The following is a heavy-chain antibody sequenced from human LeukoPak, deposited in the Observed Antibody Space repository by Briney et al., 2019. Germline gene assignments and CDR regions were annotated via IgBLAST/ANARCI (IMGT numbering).Heavy chain of an antibody. Sequence: SETLSLTCAVSGGXILTTNWWSWVRQPPGKGLEWIGEVHLSGASNYNPSLKGRVNMSIDKSKNQLSLELTSVTAADTAIYYCTRESGAFSPFGFWGQGILVTVSS. CDR2: VHLSGAS. CDR3: TRESGAFSPFGF. V-gene: IGHV4-4*02. CDR1: GGXILTTNW. J-gene: IGHJ4*02. D-gene: IGHD1-26*01.